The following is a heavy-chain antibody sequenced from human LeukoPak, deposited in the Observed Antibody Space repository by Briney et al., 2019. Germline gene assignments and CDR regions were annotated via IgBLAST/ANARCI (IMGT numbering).Heavy chain of an antibody. D-gene: IGHD1-26*01. Sequence: GASVKVSCKASGYTFTIYYMRWVRPAPGQGLGWMGIINPGGGSTNYAQNFQGRVTMTRDTSTSTVYMELSSLRSEDTAVYYCARDSGSYSGFDYWGQGSLVTVSS. CDR1: GYTFTIYY. J-gene: IGHJ4*02. V-gene: IGHV1-46*01. CDR2: INPGGGST. CDR3: ARDSGSYSGFDY.